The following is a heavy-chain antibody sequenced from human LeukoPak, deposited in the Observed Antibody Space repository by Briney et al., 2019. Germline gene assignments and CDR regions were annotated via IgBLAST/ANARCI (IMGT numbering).Heavy chain of an antibody. V-gene: IGHV3-23*01. D-gene: IGHD1-1*01. CDR1: GFTFSSYD. CDR3: AKDWTRTGTNFFDY. J-gene: IGHJ4*02. CDR2: IRGSGSGA. Sequence: GGSLRLSCAASGFTFSSYDLSWVRQAPGKGLEWVSGIRGSGSGANYADSVRGRFTISRDNSKNTLYLQMNTLRADDTAVYYCAKDWTRTGTNFFDYWGQGTLVTVSS.